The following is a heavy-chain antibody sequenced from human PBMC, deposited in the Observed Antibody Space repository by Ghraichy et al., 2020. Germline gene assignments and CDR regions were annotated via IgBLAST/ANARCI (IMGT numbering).Heavy chain of an antibody. Sequence: GGSLRLSCAASGFTFNNYAMNWVRQAPGKGLEWVSAISASGVSTYYADSVEGRFSISRDNSKNTLHLQMGSLRAEDTAVYYCGKGSSSGNYPLDYWGQGTLVTVSS. D-gene: IGHD3-10*01. CDR3: GKGSSSGNYPLDY. V-gene: IGHV3-23*01. J-gene: IGHJ4*02. CDR1: GFTFNNYA. CDR2: ISASGVST.